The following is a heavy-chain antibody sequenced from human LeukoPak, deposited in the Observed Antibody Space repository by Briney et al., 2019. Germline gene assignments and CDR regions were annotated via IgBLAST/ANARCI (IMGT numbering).Heavy chain of an antibody. V-gene: IGHV1-2*02. J-gene: IGHJ4*02. Sequence: ASVRVSCKASGYTFTGYYMHWVRQAPGQGLEWMGWINPNSGGTNYAQKFQGRVTMTRDTSISTAYMELSRLRSDDTAVYYCAPSGRGGPYYFDYWGQGTLVTVSS. CDR1: GYTFTGYY. CDR2: INPNSGGT. CDR3: APSGRGGPYYFDY. D-gene: IGHD3-10*01.